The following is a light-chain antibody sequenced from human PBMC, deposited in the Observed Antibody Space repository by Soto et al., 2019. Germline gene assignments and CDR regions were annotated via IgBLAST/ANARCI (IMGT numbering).Light chain of an antibody. J-gene: IGKJ4*01. CDR2: KVS. CDR1: QRLVHSDGNTY. V-gene: IGKV2-24*01. CDR3: TQVTQFLT. Sequence: DLVMTQTPLSSPVILGQPASISFRSSQRLVHSDGNTYLSCPQQRPGQPARLLIYKVSKRFSGVPDRFSGSGAGTDFTLKSRRVEAEDVGVYDCTQVTQFLTFGGGTKVDIK.